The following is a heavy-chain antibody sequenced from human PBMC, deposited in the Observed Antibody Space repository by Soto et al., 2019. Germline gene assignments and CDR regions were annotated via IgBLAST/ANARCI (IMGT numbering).Heavy chain of an antibody. CDR2: ISVSGGST. CDR1: GFTFSNFV. Sequence: TGGSLRLSCAVSGFTFSNFVMSWVRQAPGKGLEWVSSISVSGGSTDYADSVKGRFTISRDNSKNMVYLQMNSLRAEDTALYYCAKEEGLRFDYWGQGTLVTVSS. V-gene: IGHV3-23*01. CDR3: AKEEGLRFDY. D-gene: IGHD4-17*01. J-gene: IGHJ4*02.